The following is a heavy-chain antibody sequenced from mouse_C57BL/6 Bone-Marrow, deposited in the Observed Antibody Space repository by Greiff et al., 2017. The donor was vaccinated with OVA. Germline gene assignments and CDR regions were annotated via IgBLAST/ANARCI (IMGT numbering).Heavy chain of an antibody. J-gene: IGHJ3*01. D-gene: IGHD2-3*01. CDR2: FYPGSGSI. CDR3: ARHERGWLLPFAY. CDR1: GYTFTEYT. V-gene: IGHV1-62-2*01. Sequence: QVQLQQSGAELVKPGASVTLSFKASGYTFTEYTIHCVKQRPGQGLDGIGWFYPGSGSIKYNEKFKDKATWTADKSSSTVYMELSRLTSEDSAVYFCARHERGWLLPFAYWGQGTLVTVSA.